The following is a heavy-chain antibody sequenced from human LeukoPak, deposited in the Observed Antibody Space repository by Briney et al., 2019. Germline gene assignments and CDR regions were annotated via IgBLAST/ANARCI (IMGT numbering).Heavy chain of an antibody. V-gene: IGHV4-59*01. J-gene: IGHJ5*02. CDR3: ARDYLAAADPQEIDP. D-gene: IGHD6-13*01. CDR2: IYYSGST. Sequence: SETLSLTCTVSGGSISSYYWSWIRQPPGKGLEWIGYIYYSGSTNYDPSLKSRVTISVDTSKNQFSLKLSSVTAADTAVYYCARDYLAAADPQEIDPWGQGTLVTVSS. CDR1: GGSISSYY.